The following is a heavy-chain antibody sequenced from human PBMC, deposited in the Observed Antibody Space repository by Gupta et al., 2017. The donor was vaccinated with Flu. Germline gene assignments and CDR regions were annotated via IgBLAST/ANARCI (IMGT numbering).Heavy chain of an antibody. J-gene: IGHJ6*03. Sequence: QMQLVESGGGVVQFGTSLRLSCAASGFTFSSYGMRWVRQAPGQGLGGLANKASDGTHKDYADSVRGRFTISIDNSKNTLSLEMYSLRVEDTAVYYCAKDGPWTASCPYYCYYMDVWGKGTTVTVSS. D-gene: IGHD2-2*01. V-gene: IGHV3-30*18. CDR2: KASDGTHK. CDR1: GFTFSSYG. CDR3: AKDGPWTASCPYYCYYMDV.